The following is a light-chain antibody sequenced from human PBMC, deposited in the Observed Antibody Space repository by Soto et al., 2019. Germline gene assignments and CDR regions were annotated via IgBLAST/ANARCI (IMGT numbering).Light chain of an antibody. J-gene: IGLJ2*01. CDR2: DVS. V-gene: IGLV2-14*03. CDR1: RSDVGGFDF. Sequence: QSALTQPASVSGSPGQSITISCTGTRSDVGGFDFVSWYQHPPDKSPQLLIYDVSSRPSGVASRFSGSKSGNAASLTISGLQAEDGADYYCSSYTDSRTVVFGGGTKLTVL. CDR3: SSYTDSRTVV.